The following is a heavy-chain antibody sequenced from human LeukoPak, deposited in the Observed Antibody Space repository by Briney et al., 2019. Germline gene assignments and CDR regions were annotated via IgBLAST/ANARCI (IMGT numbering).Heavy chain of an antibody. CDR2: IDSSGVST. CDR3: VRGDRRDF. CDR1: GFTFSSYE. V-gene: IGHV3-48*03. D-gene: IGHD3-16*01. J-gene: IGHJ4*02. Sequence: GGSLRLSCAASGFTFSSYEMNWVRQAPGKGLEWVSSIDSSGVSTFCVASLRGRFTISRDNAKNSLYLQMNSLRAEDTAVYHCVRGDRRDFWGQGTLVTVSS.